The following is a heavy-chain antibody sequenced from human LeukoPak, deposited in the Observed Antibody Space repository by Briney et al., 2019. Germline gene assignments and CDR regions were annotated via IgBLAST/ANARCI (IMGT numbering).Heavy chain of an antibody. J-gene: IGHJ4*02. V-gene: IGHV3-23*01. CDR1: EFTFSSYA. CDR3: AKSATITMIPMVLSDEFYFDS. CDR2: LSGSGTST. Sequence: PGGSLRLSCAVSEFTFSSYAMSWVRQAPGKGLEWVSTLSGSGTSTYYADSVKGRFTISRDNSKNTLYLQMNSLRAEDTAVYYCAKSATITMIPMVLSDEFYFDSWGQGTQVTVSS. D-gene: IGHD3-22*01.